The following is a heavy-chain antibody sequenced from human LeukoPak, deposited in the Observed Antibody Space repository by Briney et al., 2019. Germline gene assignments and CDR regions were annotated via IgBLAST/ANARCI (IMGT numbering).Heavy chain of an antibody. V-gene: IGHV1-18*01. D-gene: IGHD2-8*02. Sequence: ASVKVSCKASGYTLTSYGISWVRQAPGQGLEWMGWISAYNGNTNYAQKLQGRVTMTTDTSTSTAYMELRSLRSDDTAVYYCARGLEYCTGGVCYGRGSLDYWGQGTLVTVSS. CDR2: ISAYNGNT. J-gene: IGHJ4*02. CDR3: ARGLEYCTGGVCYGRGSLDY. CDR1: GYTLTSYG.